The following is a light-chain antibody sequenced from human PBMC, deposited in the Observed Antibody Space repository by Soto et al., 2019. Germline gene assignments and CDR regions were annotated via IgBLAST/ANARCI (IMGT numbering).Light chain of an antibody. J-gene: IGLJ1*01. V-gene: IGLV2-14*01. CDR2: EVN. Sequence: QSALTQPASVSGSPGQSITISCTGTSSDVSGYNYVSWYQQHPAKAPKLMIYEVNNRPSGVSNRFSGSKSGNTASLTISGLQAEDEADYYCSSYTSSSPFVFGTGTKLTVL. CDR3: SSYTSSSPFV. CDR1: SSDVSGYNY.